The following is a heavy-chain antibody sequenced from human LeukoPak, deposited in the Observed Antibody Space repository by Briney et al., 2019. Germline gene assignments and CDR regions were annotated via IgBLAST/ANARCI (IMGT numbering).Heavy chain of an antibody. V-gene: IGHV3-23*01. Sequence: GGSLRLSCAASGFTFSSYAMSWVRQAPGKGLEWVSTISGSGGSTYYADSVKGRFTISRDNSKSTLYLQMNSLRAEDTAVYYCAKGYASGTYFKVLENWGQGTLVTVSS. D-gene: IGHD3-10*01. CDR3: AKGYASGTYFKVLEN. CDR1: GFTFSSYA. J-gene: IGHJ4*02. CDR2: ISGSGGST.